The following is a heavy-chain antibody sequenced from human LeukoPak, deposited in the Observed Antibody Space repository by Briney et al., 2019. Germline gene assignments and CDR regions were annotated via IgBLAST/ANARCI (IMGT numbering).Heavy chain of an antibody. Sequence: GGSLRLSCAASEFTVDDTYMSWVRQAPGKGLEWVSVVYSGGRTFYADSVKGRFTISRDNSKNTLYLQTNSLRAEDTAVYYCAKDEYSNTHFDYWGQGTLVTVSS. D-gene: IGHD4-11*01. CDR3: AKDEYSNTHFDY. V-gene: IGHV3-66*02. CDR1: EFTVDDTY. J-gene: IGHJ4*02. CDR2: VYSGGRT.